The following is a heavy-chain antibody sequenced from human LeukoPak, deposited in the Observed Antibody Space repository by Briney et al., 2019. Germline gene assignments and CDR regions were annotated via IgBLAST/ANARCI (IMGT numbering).Heavy chain of an antibody. D-gene: IGHD6-19*01. V-gene: IGHV3-72*01. Sequence: GGSLRLSCAASGFKFSDHYIDWVRQAPGKGLEWVGRSRNKASSYTTEYAASVEGRFTISRDVSESSLYLQMNSLRAEDTAVYYCAKPIAVAGDTYYFDYWGQGTLVTISS. CDR1: GFKFSDHY. CDR2: SRNKASSYTT. CDR3: AKPIAVAGDTYYFDY. J-gene: IGHJ4*02.